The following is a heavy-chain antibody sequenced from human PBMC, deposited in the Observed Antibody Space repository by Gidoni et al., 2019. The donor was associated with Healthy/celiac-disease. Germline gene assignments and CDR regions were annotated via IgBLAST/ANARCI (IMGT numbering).Heavy chain of an antibody. J-gene: IGHJ4*02. CDR2: IYYSGST. CDR1: GGSISSSSYY. CDR3: ARSDILTGYYRSGTGYLY. V-gene: IGHV4-39*01. Sequence: QLQLQESGPGLVKPSETLSLTCTVSGGSISSSSYYWGWIRQPPGKGLEWIGSIYYSGSTYYNPSLKSRVTISVDTSKNQFSLKLSSVTAADTAVYYCARSDILTGYYRSGTGYLYWGQGTLVTVSS. D-gene: IGHD3-9*01.